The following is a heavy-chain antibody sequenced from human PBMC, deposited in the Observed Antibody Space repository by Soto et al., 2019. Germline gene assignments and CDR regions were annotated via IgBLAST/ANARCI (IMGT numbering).Heavy chain of an antibody. Sequence: GASVKVSCKASGVSFSNFGISWVPPAPLQGLEWMGGLVPVFGRPNYAQRFRGRLTITADESTSTGYMELISLRSDDTAVYYCARQGSGYDFWGQGTQVTLS. V-gene: IGHV1-69*13. J-gene: IGHJ4*02. CDR2: LVPVFGRP. CDR1: GVSFSNFG. D-gene: IGHD5-12*01. CDR3: ARQGSGYDF.